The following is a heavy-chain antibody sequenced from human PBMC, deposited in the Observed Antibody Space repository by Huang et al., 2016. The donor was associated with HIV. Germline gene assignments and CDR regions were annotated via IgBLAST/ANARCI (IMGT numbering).Heavy chain of an antibody. Sequence: QVHLVQSGAEVKKPGSSVRVSCTASGGSFKISGISWVRQAPGQGLEWLGGILPRLWRANCAQKMRERVTITARESTTTVYMDLTSLRPEDTAVYYCASGASYEIWTPYYSGWHYSMDVWGEGTTVTVSS. D-gene: IGHD3-9*01. V-gene: IGHV1-69*13. J-gene: IGHJ6*03. CDR3: ASGASYEIWTPYYSGWHYSMDV. CDR2: ILPRLWRA. CDR1: GGSFKISG.